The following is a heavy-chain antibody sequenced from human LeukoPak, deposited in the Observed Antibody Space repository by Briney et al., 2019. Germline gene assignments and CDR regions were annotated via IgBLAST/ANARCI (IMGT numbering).Heavy chain of an antibody. J-gene: IGHJ4*02. CDR2: ISGSGGST. CDR3: AKDGFSRSPLLWFGGEDWYFDY. V-gene: IGHV3-23*01. Sequence: GGSLRLSCAASGFTFSSYAMSWVRQAPGKGLEWVSAISGSGGSTYYADSVKGRFTISRDNSKNTLYLQMNSLRAEDTAVYYCAKDGFSRSPLLWFGGEDWYFDYWGQGTLVTVSS. D-gene: IGHD3-10*01. CDR1: GFTFSSYA.